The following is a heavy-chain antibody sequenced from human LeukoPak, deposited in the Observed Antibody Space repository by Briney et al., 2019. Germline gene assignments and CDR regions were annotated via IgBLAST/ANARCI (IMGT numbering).Heavy chain of an antibody. Sequence: ASVKVSRKASGYTFTGYYMHWARQAPGQGLEWMGRINPNSGSTNYAQKFQGRVTMTRDTSISTAYMELSRLRSDDTAVYYCAREGYSGYGGEKGFDYWGQGTLVTVSS. CDR2: INPNSGST. V-gene: IGHV1-2*06. D-gene: IGHD5-12*01. CDR1: GYTFTGYY. J-gene: IGHJ4*02. CDR3: AREGYSGYGGEKGFDY.